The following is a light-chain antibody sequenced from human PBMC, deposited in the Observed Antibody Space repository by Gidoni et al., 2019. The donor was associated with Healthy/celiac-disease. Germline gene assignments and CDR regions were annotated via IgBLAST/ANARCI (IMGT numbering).Light chain of an antibody. CDR3: QQYYSTPLT. Sequence: DIVMTQSPASLAVSLGERATINCKSSQSVLYSSNNKNYLAWYHQKPGQPPKLLIYWASTRESGVPDRFSGSGSGTDFTLTISSLQAEDVAVYYCQQYYSTPLTFGGGTKVEIK. V-gene: IGKV4-1*01. J-gene: IGKJ4*01. CDR1: QSVLYSSNNKNY. CDR2: WAS.